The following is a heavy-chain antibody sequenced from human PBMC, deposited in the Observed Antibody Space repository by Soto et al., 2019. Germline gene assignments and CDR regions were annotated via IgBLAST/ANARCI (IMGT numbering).Heavy chain of an antibody. CDR3: ARMYGSSWSGFDP. V-gene: IGHV3-7*01. D-gene: IGHD6-13*01. CDR1: GVTFSSYW. J-gene: IGHJ5*02. Sequence: GGSLRLSCAVSGVTFSSYWMSWVRQAPGKGLEWVANIKQDGSEKYYVDSVKGRFIISRDNAKNSMYLQMNSLRAEDTAVYYCARMYGSSWSGFDPWGQGTRVTSPQ. CDR2: IKQDGSEK.